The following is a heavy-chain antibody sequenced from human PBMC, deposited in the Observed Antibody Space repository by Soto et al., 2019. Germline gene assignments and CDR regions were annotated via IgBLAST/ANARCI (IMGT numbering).Heavy chain of an antibody. V-gene: IGHV1-2*04. Sequence: GASVKVSGKASGYTFTGYYMHWVRQAPGQGLEWMGWINPNSGGTNYAQKFQGWVTMTRDTSISTAYMELSRLRSDDTAVYYCAISTYYYDSSGYYYVAPFDYWGQGTLVTVSS. CDR3: AISTYYYDSSGYYYVAPFDY. CDR2: INPNSGGT. J-gene: IGHJ4*02. D-gene: IGHD3-22*01. CDR1: GYTFTGYY.